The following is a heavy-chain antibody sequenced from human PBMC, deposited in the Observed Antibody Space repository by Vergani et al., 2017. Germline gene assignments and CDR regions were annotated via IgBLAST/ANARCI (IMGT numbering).Heavy chain of an antibody. CDR1: GKTFTDQY. CDR2: VYTEDGET. Sequence: EVQLVQSGAEVKKPGATMKISCKVSGKTFTDQYLHWVQQAPGKGLEWMGLVYTEDGETIYAEKFKGRVTIAADTSKDTAHLELCSRRSEDTAVYYCATPQTGTTGGMEVWGQGTTVIVSS. V-gene: IGHV1-69-2*01. CDR3: ATPQTGTTGGMEV. J-gene: IGHJ6*02. D-gene: IGHD4-17*01.